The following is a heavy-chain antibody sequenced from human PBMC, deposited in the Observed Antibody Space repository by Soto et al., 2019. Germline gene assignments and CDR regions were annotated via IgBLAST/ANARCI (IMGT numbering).Heavy chain of an antibody. D-gene: IGHD6-13*01. CDR3: ARSEGQQLVRGFAFDI. J-gene: IGHJ3*02. Sequence: PSETLSLTCAVSGGSIRSSNWWIWVRQPPGKGLEWIGEIYHSGSTNYNPSLKSRVTISVDKSKNQFSLKLSSVTAADTAVYYCARSEGQQLVRGFAFDIWGQGTMVTVSS. CDR2: IYHSGST. CDR1: GGSIRSSNW. V-gene: IGHV4-4*02.